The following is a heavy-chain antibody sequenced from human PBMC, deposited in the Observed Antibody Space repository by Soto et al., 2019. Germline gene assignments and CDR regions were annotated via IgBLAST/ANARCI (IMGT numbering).Heavy chain of an antibody. Sequence: GGSLRLSCAASGSTFSSYGMHWVRQAPGKGLEWVAVISYDGSNKYYADPVKGRFTISRDNSKNTLYLQMNSLRAEDTAVYYCATPGSGSYYGPFDYWGQGTLVTVSS. CDR3: ATPGSGSYYGPFDY. CDR2: ISYDGSNK. D-gene: IGHD1-26*01. V-gene: IGHV3-30*03. CDR1: GSTFSSYG. J-gene: IGHJ4*02.